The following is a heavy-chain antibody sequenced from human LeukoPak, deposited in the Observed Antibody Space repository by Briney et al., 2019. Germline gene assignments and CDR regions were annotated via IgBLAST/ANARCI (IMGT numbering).Heavy chain of an antibody. V-gene: IGHV3-23*01. CDR2: ISGSGGST. CDR3: AKRVSSTDYTYYFDY. J-gene: IGHJ4*02. D-gene: IGHD4-11*01. Sequence: GGSLRLSCAASGFTFSSYAMSWVRQAPGKGLEWVSAISGSGGSTYYADSVKGRFTISRDNSKNTLYLQMNSLRAEDTAVYYCAKRVSSTDYTYYFDYWGQGTLVTVSS. CDR1: GFTFSSYA.